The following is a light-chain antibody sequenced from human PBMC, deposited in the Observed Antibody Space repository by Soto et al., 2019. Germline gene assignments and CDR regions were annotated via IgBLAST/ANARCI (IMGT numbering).Light chain of an antibody. Sequence: EIVLTPSPGTLSLSPGESATLSCRATQSVSATYLAWYQQKPGQAPRLLIYAASSRATDIPDRFSGSGSGTDFTLAISRLEPEDFAVYWCQHYGISTRTIGQGTKVEIK. CDR2: AAS. CDR1: QSVSATY. J-gene: IGKJ1*01. CDR3: QHYGISTRT. V-gene: IGKV3-20*01.